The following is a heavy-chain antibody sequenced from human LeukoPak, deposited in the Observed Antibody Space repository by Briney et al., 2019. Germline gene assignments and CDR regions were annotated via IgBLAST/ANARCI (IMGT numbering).Heavy chain of an antibody. V-gene: IGHV3-23*01. CDR2: ISDFDEDT. Sequence: GGSLRLSCAASGIYDMSWVRQAPGKGLEWVSSISDFDEDTYHADSVKGRFTISRDNSKNTLYLQMNGLRAEDTAVYYCARERDVGYCSSTGCHAPDYWGQGTLVTVSS. D-gene: IGHD2-2*01. J-gene: IGHJ4*02. CDR3: ARERDVGYCSSTGCHAPDY. CDR1: GIYD.